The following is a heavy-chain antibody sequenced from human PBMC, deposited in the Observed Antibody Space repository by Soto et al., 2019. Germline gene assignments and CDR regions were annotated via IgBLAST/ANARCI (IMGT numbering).Heavy chain of an antibody. CDR2: ISSSSYT. J-gene: IGHJ4*02. CDR1: GFTFSDYY. CDR3: ARIGYSGSWYEVDY. D-gene: IGHD6-13*01. V-gene: IGHV3-11*06. Sequence: PGGSLRLSCAASGFTFSDYYMSWIRQAPGKGLEWVSYISSSSYTNYADSVKGRFTISRDNAKTSVHLQMNSLRADDTGVYYCARIGYSGSWYEVDYWGQGTLVTVSS.